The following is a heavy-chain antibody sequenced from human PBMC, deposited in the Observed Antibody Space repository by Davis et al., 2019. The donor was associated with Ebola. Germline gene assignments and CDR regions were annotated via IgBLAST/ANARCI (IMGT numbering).Heavy chain of an antibody. Sequence: GGSLRLSCPASGFTFRSYAIHWVRQAPATGLAWVAVISYDGSNKYYADSVKGRFTISRDNSKNTLYLQMSSLRAEDTAVYYCARDRMVRGVIIMSFGMDVWGQGTTVTVSS. J-gene: IGHJ6*02. CDR1: GFTFRSYA. V-gene: IGHV3-30*04. CDR3: ARDRMVRGVIIMSFGMDV. D-gene: IGHD3-10*01. CDR2: ISYDGSNK.